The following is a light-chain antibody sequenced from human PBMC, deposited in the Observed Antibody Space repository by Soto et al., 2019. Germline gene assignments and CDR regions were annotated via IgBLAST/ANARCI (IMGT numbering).Light chain of an antibody. CDR2: VAS. V-gene: IGKV3-15*01. J-gene: IGKJ4*01. Sequence: IVMTQSPATLSVSPGERATLSCRASQSVSSNLAWYQQKPGQTPNLLIYVASTRATGIPARFSGSGSGTYFTLTISSLPSEDFAFYYFHHYNLCPLTFGVGTKVQFK. CDR3: HHYNLCPLT. CDR1: QSVSSN.